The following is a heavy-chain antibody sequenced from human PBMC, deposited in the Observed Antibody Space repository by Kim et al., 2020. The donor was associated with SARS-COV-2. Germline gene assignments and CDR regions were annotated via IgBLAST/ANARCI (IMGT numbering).Heavy chain of an antibody. CDR2: ISYDGSNK. J-gene: IGHJ4*02. CDR3: ARDGSYYGNLWGDY. D-gene: IGHD3-10*01. V-gene: IGHV3-30*04. Sequence: GGSLRLSCAASGFTFSSYAMHWVRQAPGKGLEWVAVISYDGSNKYYADSVKGRFTISRDNSKNTLYLQMNSLRAEDTAVYYCARDGSYYGNLWGDYWGQGTLVTVSS. CDR1: GFTFSSYA.